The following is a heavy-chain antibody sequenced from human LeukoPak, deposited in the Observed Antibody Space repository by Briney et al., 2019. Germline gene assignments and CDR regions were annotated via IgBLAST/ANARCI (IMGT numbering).Heavy chain of an antibody. CDR2: INHSGST. J-gene: IGHJ4*02. V-gene: IGHV4-34*01. CDR1: GGSFSGYY. D-gene: IGHD3-10*01. Sequence: SETLSLTCAVYGGSFSGYYWSWIRQPPGKGLEWIGEINHSGSTNYNPSLKSRVTISVDTSKNQFSLKLTSVTAAGTAVYYCARQISRSGRFNYFFDYWGQGTLVTVSS. CDR3: ARQISRSGRFNYFFDY.